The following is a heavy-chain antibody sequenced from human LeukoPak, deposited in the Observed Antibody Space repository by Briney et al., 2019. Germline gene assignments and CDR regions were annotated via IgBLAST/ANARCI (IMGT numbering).Heavy chain of an antibody. D-gene: IGHD6-19*01. CDR1: GVSFSGYY. CDR3: ARYIAVAGLDY. J-gene: IGHJ4*02. Sequence: SETLSLTCAVYGVSFSGYYWSWIRQPPGKGLEWSGEINRGGSANYNPSLESRVTISVDTSTNQFSLMLSPVTAADTVVYYCARYIAVAGLDYWGKRTLVTASS. CDR2: INRGGSA. V-gene: IGHV4-34*01.